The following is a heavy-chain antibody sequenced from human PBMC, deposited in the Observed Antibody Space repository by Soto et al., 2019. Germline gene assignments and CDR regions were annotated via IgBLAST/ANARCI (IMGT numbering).Heavy chain of an antibody. Sequence: PSETLSLTCSVSGASISTYYWTWIRQTPGKGLEWIGYIYLGGSINYNPSFKSRVIISVDTSKNHFSVKLSSVTAADTAVYYCARDQSWHDLVWWFDPWGQGTLVTAPQ. D-gene: IGHD1-1*01. J-gene: IGHJ5*02. CDR1: GASISTYY. V-gene: IGHV4-59*01. CDR2: IYLGGSI. CDR3: ARDQSWHDLVWWFDP.